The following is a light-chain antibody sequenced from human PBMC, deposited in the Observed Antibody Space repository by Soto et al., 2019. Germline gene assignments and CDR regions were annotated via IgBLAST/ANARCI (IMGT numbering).Light chain of an antibody. CDR3: SSYTSSGPLVE. J-gene: IGLJ2*01. Sequence: QSALTQPASVSGSPGQSITISCTGTSSDVGGYNYVSWYQQHPGKAPKLMIYDVSNRPSGVSNRFSGSKSGNTASLTISGLQAEDEADYYCSSYTSSGPLVEFGGGIKLTVL. CDR2: DVS. CDR1: SSDVGGYNY. V-gene: IGLV2-14*01.